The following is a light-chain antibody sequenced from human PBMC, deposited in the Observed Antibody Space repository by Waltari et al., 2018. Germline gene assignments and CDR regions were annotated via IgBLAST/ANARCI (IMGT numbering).Light chain of an antibody. CDR3: QQYYSTPLT. Sequence: DIVMTQSPDSLAVSLGERATVNCKSSQSVLYSSKNKNYLAWYQQKPGRPPELLIHSASSRESGVPDRFSGSGSGTDFTLTISSLQAEDVAVYYCQQYYSTPLTFGGGTKVEIK. CDR2: SAS. V-gene: IGKV4-1*01. CDR1: QSVLYSSKNKNY. J-gene: IGKJ4*01.